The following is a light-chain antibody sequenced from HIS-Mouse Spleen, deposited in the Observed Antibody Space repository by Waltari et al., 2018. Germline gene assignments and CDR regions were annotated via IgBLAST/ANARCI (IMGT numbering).Light chain of an antibody. CDR2: GAS. CDR3: QQYNNWGT. J-gene: IGKJ1*01. CDR1: QSVSSN. Sequence: EIVMTQSPATLSVSPGERATLSCMASQSVSSNLAWYQQKPGQAPRLLIYGASTRATGIPARFSGSGSGTEFTLTISSMQSEDFAVYYCQQYNNWGTFGQGTKVEIK. V-gene: IGKV3-15*01.